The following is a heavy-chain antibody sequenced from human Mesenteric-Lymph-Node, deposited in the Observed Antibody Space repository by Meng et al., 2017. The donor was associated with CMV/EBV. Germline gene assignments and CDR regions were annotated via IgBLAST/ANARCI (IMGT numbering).Heavy chain of an antibody. V-gene: IGHV1-3*04. CDR2: INTGNGDT. Sequence: KASGYTCTGYAINWVRQAPGQGLEWMGWINTGNGDTKSSRKFQGRVTITRDTSASTAYMEMSSLTSEDTAVYYCARAYYGSGGYYDYWGQGTLVTVSS. CDR1: GYTCTGYA. CDR3: ARAYYGSGGYYDY. D-gene: IGHD3-10*01. J-gene: IGHJ4*02.